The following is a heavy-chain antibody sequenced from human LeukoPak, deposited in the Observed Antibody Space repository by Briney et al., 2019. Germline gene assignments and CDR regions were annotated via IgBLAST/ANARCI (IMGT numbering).Heavy chain of an antibody. D-gene: IGHD3-10*01. Sequence: GGSLRLSCAASGFTFSSYAMHWVRQAPGKGLEWVAVISYDGSNKYYADSVKGRFTISRDNSKNTLYLQMNSLRAEDTAVYYCARVGVVRGVIITSGLDYWGQGTLVTVSS. CDR1: GFTFSSYA. V-gene: IGHV3-30*04. J-gene: IGHJ4*02. CDR2: ISYDGSNK. CDR3: ARVGVVRGVIITSGLDY.